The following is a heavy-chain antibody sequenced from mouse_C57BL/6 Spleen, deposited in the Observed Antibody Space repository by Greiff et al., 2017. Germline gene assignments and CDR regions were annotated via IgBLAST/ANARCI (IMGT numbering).Heavy chain of an antibody. V-gene: IGHV5-12*01. Sequence: EVQRVESGGGLVQPGGSLKLSCAASGFTFSDYYMYWVRQTPEKRLEWVAYISNGGGSTYYPDTVKGRFTISRDNAKNTLYLQMSRLKSEDTAMYYCARQEGYDWAYAMDYWGQGTSVTVSS. D-gene: IGHD2-2*01. CDR2: ISNGGGST. CDR3: ARQEGYDWAYAMDY. CDR1: GFTFSDYY. J-gene: IGHJ4*01.